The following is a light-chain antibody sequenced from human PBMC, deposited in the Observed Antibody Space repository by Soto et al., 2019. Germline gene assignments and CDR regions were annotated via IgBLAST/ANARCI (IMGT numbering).Light chain of an antibody. J-gene: IGKJ1*01. CDR2: AAA. CDR3: QQSYRTPRT. CDR1: QSISSY. Sequence: DIQMTQSPSSLSASVGDRVTITCRASQSISSYLNWYQQKPGKAPKFLIYAAASLQSRVPSRFSGSGSGTNFTLTISSLQPEDFATYYCQQSYRTPRTFGQGTKVEIK. V-gene: IGKV1-39*01.